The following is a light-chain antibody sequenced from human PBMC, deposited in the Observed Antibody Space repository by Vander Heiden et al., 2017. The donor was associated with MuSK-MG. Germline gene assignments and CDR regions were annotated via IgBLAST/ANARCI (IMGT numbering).Light chain of an antibody. V-gene: IGKV4-1*01. Sequence: DIVMTQSPDSLAVSLGERATINCKSSQNVLYSSNNKNYLAWYQQKPGQPPKLLIYWASTRESGVPDRFSGSGSGTDFTLTISSLQAEDVAVYYCQQDDSSPNAFGQGTKVEIK. CDR1: QNVLYSSNNKNY. J-gene: IGKJ1*01. CDR2: WAS. CDR3: QQDDSSPNA.